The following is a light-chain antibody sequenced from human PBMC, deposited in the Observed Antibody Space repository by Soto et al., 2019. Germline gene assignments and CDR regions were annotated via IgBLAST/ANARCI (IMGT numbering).Light chain of an antibody. CDR3: QQYDNWPWT. J-gene: IGKJ1*01. CDR2: GSS. CDR1: QSISDT. Sequence: EIVMTQSPATLSVSPGGRATLSCRARQSISDTLAWYQQKPGQAPRLLIYGSSTRATGFPARFSGSGSGTDFTLTISSLQYEDFAVYYCQQYDNWPWTVGQGTKVDIK. V-gene: IGKV3-15*01.